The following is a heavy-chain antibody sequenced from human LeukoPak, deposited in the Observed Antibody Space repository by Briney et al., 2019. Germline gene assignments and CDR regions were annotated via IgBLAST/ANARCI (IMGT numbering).Heavy chain of an antibody. CDR3: ARSGGYSSPQNY. V-gene: IGHV4-59*01. Sequence: SETLSLTCSVSGGSISSYHWSWIRQPPGKGLEWIGYIYSSGSTNYNSSLKSRVTISVDTSKNQFSLKLSSVTAADTAVYYCARSGGYSSPQNYWGQGTLVTVSS. CDR1: GGSISSYH. CDR2: IYSSGST. D-gene: IGHD6-19*01. J-gene: IGHJ4*02.